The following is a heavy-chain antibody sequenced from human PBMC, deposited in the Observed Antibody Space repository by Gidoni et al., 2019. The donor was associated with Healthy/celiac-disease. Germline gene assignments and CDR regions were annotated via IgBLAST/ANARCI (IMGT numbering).Heavy chain of an antibody. J-gene: IGHJ4*02. CDR2: INHSGST. CDR3: ARGRGTTVTTKYYFDY. Sequence: QVQLQQWGAGLLKPSETLSLTCAVYGGSFSGYYWSWIRQPPGKGLEWIGEINHSGSTNYNPSLKSRVTISVDMSKNQFSLKLSSVTAADTAVYYCARGRGTTVTTKYYFDYWGQGTLVTVSS. D-gene: IGHD4-17*01. V-gene: IGHV4-34*01. CDR1: GGSFSGYY.